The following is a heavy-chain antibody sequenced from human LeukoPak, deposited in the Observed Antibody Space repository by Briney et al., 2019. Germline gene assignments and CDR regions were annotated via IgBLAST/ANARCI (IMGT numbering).Heavy chain of an antibody. D-gene: IGHD3-22*01. Sequence: GGSLRLSCAASGFTFDDYAIHWVRQAPGKGLEWVSLISYNGGATYYADSVKGRFTISRDNSKNSLYLQMNSLRPEDTALYYCARGSADSSGYCFDSWGQGTLVTVSS. CDR1: GFTFDDYA. CDR3: ARGSADSSGYCFDS. V-gene: IGHV3-43D*03. J-gene: IGHJ4*02. CDR2: ISYNGGAT.